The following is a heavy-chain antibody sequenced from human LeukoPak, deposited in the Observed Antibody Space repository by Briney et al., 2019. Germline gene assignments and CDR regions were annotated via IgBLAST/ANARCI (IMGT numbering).Heavy chain of an antibody. CDR3: ERVYLNYGSAHYGMDV. CDR1: GGSISSYY. CDR2: IYYSGST. Sequence: SETLSLTCTVSGGSISSYYWSWIRQPPGKGLEWLGYIYYSGSTNYNPSLKSRVTISVDTSKNQFSLKLSSVTAADTAVYYCERVYLNYGSAHYGMDVWGKGTTVTVSS. J-gene: IGHJ6*04. D-gene: IGHD3-10*01. V-gene: IGHV4-59*01.